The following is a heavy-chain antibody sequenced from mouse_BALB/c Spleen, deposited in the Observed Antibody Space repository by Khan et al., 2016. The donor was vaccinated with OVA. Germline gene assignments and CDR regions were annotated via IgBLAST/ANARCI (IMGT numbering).Heavy chain of an antibody. CDR3: ARQHYENYNIMDY. V-gene: IGHV2-6-1*01. CDR1: GFSLTNYG. CDR2: IWSVGST. D-gene: IGHD1-1*01. J-gene: IGHJ4*01. Sequence: QVQLKESGPGLVAPSQSLSITCTISGFSLTNYGVHWVRQPPGKGLEWLVVIWSVGSTTYNSALKSRLIISKDNAKSQVFLKMNSLQTDDTAVYVWARQHYENYNIMDYWGQGTSVTVSA.